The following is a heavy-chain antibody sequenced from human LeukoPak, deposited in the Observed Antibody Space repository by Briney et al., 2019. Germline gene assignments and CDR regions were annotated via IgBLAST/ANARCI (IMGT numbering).Heavy chain of an antibody. CDR2: IKPNSGGT. Sequence: ASVKVSCKASGYIFADYYIHWVRQAPGQGLEWMGWIKPNSGGTRSAQKFQGRVTMTRDTSISTAYMELSSLRYDDTAVYYCARFAVHRRITVAGQFGLDYWGQGTLVSLSS. J-gene: IGHJ4*02. D-gene: IGHD6-19*01. CDR1: GYIFADYY. V-gene: IGHV1-2*02. CDR3: ARFAVHRRITVAGQFGLDY.